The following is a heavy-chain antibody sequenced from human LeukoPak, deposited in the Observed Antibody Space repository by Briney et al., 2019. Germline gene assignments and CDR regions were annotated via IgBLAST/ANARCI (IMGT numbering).Heavy chain of an antibody. CDR3: AKDQNSIHSSGYYYGGGFDY. V-gene: IGHV3-30*18. D-gene: IGHD3-22*01. Sequence: GGSLRLSCAASGFTFSSYGMHWVRQAPGKGLEWVAVISYDGSNKYYADSVKGRFTISRDNSKNTLYLQMNSLRAEDTAVYYCAKDQNSIHSSGYYYGGGFDYWGQGTLVTVSS. J-gene: IGHJ4*02. CDR2: ISYDGSNK. CDR1: GFTFSSYG.